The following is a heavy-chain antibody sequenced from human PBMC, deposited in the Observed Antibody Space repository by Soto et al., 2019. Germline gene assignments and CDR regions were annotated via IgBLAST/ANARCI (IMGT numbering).Heavy chain of an antibody. CDR3: ARLPDITGWPFDY. CDR2: IHYNGRT. V-gene: IGHV4-59*01. J-gene: IGHJ4*02. CDR1: DGSMSNYY. D-gene: IGHD3-10*01. Sequence: QVQLQESGPGVVKPSETLSLTCTVSDGSMSNYYWTWIRQPPGKGLEWIGYIHYNGRTNYNPSLMSRTTMSVDTSNTQFSLTVNSVTAAHTAIYSSARLPDITGWPFDYWRQGTLVTVSS.